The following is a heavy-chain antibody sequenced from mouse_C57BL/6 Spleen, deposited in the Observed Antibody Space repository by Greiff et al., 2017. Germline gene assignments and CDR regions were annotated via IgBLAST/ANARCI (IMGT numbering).Heavy chain of an antibody. D-gene: IGHD3-2*02. J-gene: IGHJ1*03. Sequence: EVQLQQSGPELVKPGASVKIPCKASGYTFTDYNMDWVKQSHGKSLEWIGDINPNNGGTIYNQKFKGKATLTVDKSSSPAYMELRSLTSEDTAVYDCAKRQLRPYWYFDVWGTGTTVTVSS. CDR1: GYTFTDYN. CDR3: AKRQLRPYWYFDV. V-gene: IGHV1-18*01. CDR2: INPNNGGT.